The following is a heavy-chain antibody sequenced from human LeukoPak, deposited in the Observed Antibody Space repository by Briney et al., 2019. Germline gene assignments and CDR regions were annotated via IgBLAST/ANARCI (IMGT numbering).Heavy chain of an antibody. CDR3: ARGLSYGSGSFAVRAPKAAAGTRLDY. V-gene: IGHV4-34*01. CDR2: INHSGST. J-gene: IGHJ4*02. CDR1: GGSFSGYY. D-gene: IGHD3-10*01. Sequence: PSETLSLTCAVYGGSFSGYYWSWIRQPPGKGLEWIGEINHSGSTNYNPSLKSRVTISVDTSKNQFSLKLSSVTAADTAVYYCARGLSYGSGSFAVRAPKAAAGTRLDYWGQGTLVTVSS.